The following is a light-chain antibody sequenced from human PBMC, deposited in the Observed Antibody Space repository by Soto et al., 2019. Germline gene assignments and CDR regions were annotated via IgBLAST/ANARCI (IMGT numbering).Light chain of an antibody. V-gene: IGKV1-9*01. CDR1: QGLSSD. CDR2: AAS. CDR3: QQLNSYPIT. J-gene: IGKJ5*01. Sequence: DIQLTQSPSFLSASVGDRVTITCRASQGLSSDLAWYQQKPGKAPKLLIYAASTLQSGVPSRFSGSGSGTEFTLTISSLQPEDFATYYCQQLNSYPITFGQGKLLEIK.